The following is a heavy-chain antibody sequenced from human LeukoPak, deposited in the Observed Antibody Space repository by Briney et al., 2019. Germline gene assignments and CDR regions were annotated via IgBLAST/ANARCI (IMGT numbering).Heavy chain of an antibody. V-gene: IGHV4-34*01. CDR1: GVSFNDYY. D-gene: IGHD4-11*01. CDR3: TRMTKDHDY. J-gene: IGHJ4*02. Sequence: SETLSLTCAVSGVSFNDYYWSWVRQTPGKGLEWIGDINHSGYTNDIPSLKSRVTLSIDKSRKQFSLKLRSVTVADKGMYYCTRMTKDHDYWGQGTLVTVSS. CDR2: INHSGYT.